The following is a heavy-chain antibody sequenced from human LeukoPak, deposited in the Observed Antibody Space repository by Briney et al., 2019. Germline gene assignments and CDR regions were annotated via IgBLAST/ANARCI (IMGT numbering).Heavy chain of an antibody. J-gene: IGHJ2*01. CDR3: AKDYCGGDCYSGWYFDL. D-gene: IGHD2-21*02. CDR2: ISYNSDTI. CDR1: GFTFDVYA. V-gene: IGHV3-9*01. Sequence: GGSLRLSCAASGFTFDVYAMHWVRQAPGKGLEWVSGISYNSDTIAYADSVKGRFTISRDNAKNSLYPQMNSLRAEDTALYYCAKDYCGGDCYSGWYFDLWGRGTLVTVSS.